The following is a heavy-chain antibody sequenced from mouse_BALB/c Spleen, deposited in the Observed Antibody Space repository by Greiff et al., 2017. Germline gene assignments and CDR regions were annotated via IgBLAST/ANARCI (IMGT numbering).Heavy chain of an antibody. V-gene: IGHV5-6-5*01. J-gene: IGHJ2*01. CDR2: ISSGGST. CDR1: GFTFSSYA. CDR3: ARGHLPPRDYFDY. Sequence: EVKLVESGGGLVKPGGSLKLSCAASGFTFSSYAMSWVRQTPEKRLEWVASISSGGSTYYPDSVKGRFTISRDNARNILYLRMSSLRSEDTAMYYCARGHLPPRDYFDYWGQGTTLTVAS. D-gene: IGHD2-1*01.